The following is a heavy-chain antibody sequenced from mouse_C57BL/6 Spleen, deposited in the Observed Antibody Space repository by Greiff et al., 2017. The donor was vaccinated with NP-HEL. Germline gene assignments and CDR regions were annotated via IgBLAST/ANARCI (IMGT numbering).Heavy chain of an antibody. CDR2: IYPRDGST. V-gene: IGHV1-78*01. J-gene: IGHJ2*01. CDR1: GYTFTDHT. Sequence: LEESDAELVKPGASVKISCKVSGYTFTDHTIHWMKQRPEQGLEWIGYIYPRDGSTKYNEKFKGKATLTADKSSSIAYMQLNGLASEDSAVYFCARHDYDGFDYWGQGTTLTVSS. D-gene: IGHD2-4*01. CDR3: ARHDYDGFDY.